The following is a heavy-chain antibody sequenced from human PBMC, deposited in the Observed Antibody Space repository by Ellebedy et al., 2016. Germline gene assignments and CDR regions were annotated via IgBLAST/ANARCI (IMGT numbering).Heavy chain of an antibody. CDR3: ARGSGTSWFDY. CDR2: IDPNSGGT. J-gene: IGHJ4*02. CDR1: GYTFTVNY. Sequence: ASVKVSXXASGYTFTVNYIHWVRLAPGQGPEWMGWIDPNSGGTNFAQRFRGWVTLTRDTSISTVYLDVSRLTSDDTAVYYCARGSGTSWFDYWGQGTLVTVSS. V-gene: IGHV1-2*04. D-gene: IGHD2-2*01.